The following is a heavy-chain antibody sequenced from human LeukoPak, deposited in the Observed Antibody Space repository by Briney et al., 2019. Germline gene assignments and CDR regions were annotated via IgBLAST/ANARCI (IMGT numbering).Heavy chain of an antibody. CDR1: GGSFSGYY. D-gene: IGHD4-11*01. Sequence: SETLSLTCAVYGGSFSGYYWSWIRQPPGKGLEWIGEINHSGSTNYNPSLKSRVTISVDTSKNQFSLKLSSVTAADTAVYYCARVVGYSTVDYWGQGTLVTVSS. V-gene: IGHV4-34*01. J-gene: IGHJ4*02. CDR2: INHSGST. CDR3: ARVVGYSTVDY.